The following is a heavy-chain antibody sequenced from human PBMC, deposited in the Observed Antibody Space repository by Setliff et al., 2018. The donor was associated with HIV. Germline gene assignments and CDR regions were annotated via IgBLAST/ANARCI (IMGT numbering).Heavy chain of an antibody. Sequence: SLRLSCAASGFTFSSYAMHWVRQAPGKGLEWVAVIWYDGSNTHYADSVKGRFTISRDNSRNTPYLYMSSLRPEDTAVYYCAKDSSPSWSPFDYWGQGTLVTVSS. CDR2: IWYDGSNT. D-gene: IGHD6-13*01. J-gene: IGHJ4*02. CDR3: AKDSSPSWSPFDY. V-gene: IGHV3-30*18. CDR1: GFTFSSYA.